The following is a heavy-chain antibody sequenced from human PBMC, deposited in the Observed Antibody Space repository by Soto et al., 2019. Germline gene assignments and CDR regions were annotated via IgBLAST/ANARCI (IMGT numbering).Heavy chain of an antibody. Sequence: QVQLQQSGPGLLKPSQTLSLTCGISGDSVSRNNAVWSWIKQSPSSGLEWLGRTSYRSKSYNDYADSVKSRITISPDTSTNHFSLKLTSVTPDDAVVYYCATEGVTFFGLYPHFGLWGHGNLVTVSA. J-gene: IGHJ4*01. V-gene: IGHV6-1*01. CDR1: GDSVSRNNAV. CDR3: ATEGVTFFGLYPHFGL. CDR2: TSYRSKSYN. D-gene: IGHD3-3*01.